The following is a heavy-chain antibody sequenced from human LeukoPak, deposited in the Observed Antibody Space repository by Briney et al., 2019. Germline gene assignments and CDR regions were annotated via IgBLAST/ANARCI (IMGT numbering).Heavy chain of an antibody. V-gene: IGHV1-18*01. CDR3: ARVGYSSGPNVFDY. D-gene: IGHD6-19*01. J-gene: IGHJ4*02. CDR1: GNSFISFA. CDR2: ISAYNGNT. Sequence: SGNSFISFAISWVRQAPGQGLEWMGWISAYNGNTNYAQKLQGRVTMTTDTSTSTAYMELRSLRSDDTAVYYCARVGYSSGPNVFDYWGQGTLVTVSS.